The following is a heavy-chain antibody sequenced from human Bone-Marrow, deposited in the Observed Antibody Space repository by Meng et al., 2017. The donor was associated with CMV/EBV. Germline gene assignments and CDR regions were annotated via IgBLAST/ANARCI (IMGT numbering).Heavy chain of an antibody. CDR1: DYTFTNYG. V-gene: IGHV1-46*01. D-gene: IGHD3-16*01. CDR3: ARDLGGGLQYTYYYYGMEV. J-gene: IGHJ6*02. CDR2: INPSGGST. Sequence: ASVKVSCKTSDYTFTNYGVVWMRQAPGQGLEWMGIINPSGGSTSYAQKFQGRVTMTRDTSTSTVYMELSSLRSEDTAVYYCARDLGGGLQYTYYYYGMEVWGPGTMVTVSS.